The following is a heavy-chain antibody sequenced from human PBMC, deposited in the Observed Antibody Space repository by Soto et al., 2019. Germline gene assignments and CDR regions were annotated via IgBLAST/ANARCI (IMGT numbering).Heavy chain of an antibody. D-gene: IGHD2-2*01. CDR2: IYYSGST. V-gene: IGHV4-31*03. Sequence: SETLSLTCTVSGGSISSGGYYWSWIRQHPGKGLEWIGYIYYSGSTYYNPSLKSRVTISVDTSKNQFSLKLSSVTAADTAVYYCAREVHEAGYRRSTRCSREWFDPWGQGTLVTV. CDR1: GGSISSGGYY. J-gene: IGHJ5*02. CDR3: AREVHEAGYRRSTRCSREWFDP.